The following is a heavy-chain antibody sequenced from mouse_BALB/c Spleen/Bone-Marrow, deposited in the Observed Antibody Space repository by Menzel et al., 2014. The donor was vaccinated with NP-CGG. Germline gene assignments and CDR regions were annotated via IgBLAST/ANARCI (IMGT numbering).Heavy chain of an antibody. CDR1: GFTFNTYA. Sequence: EAKLMESGGGLVQPKGSLQLSCAASGFTFNTYAMNWVRQAPGKGLEWVARIRSKSNNYATYYADSVRDRFTVSRDDSQSMLFLQMNDLKTEDTAIYYCVISDDGGFGYWGQVTLVSVSA. V-gene: IGHV10-1*02. D-gene: IGHD2-3*01. J-gene: IGHJ3*01. CDR3: VISDDGGFGY. CDR2: IRSKSNNYAT.